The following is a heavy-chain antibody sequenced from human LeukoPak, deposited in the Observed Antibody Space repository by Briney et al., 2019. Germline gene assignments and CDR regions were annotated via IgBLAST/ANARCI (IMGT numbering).Heavy chain of an antibody. Sequence: GESLKISCKGSGYSFTSYWIGWMRQMPGEGLEWMGIIYPGDSDTRYSPSFQGQVTISADKSISTAYLQWSSLKASDTAMYYCATSIAVAGGWYYFDYWGQGTPVTVSS. D-gene: IGHD6-19*01. CDR2: IYPGDSDT. J-gene: IGHJ4*02. V-gene: IGHV5-51*01. CDR1: GYSFTSYW. CDR3: ATSIAVAGGWYYFDY.